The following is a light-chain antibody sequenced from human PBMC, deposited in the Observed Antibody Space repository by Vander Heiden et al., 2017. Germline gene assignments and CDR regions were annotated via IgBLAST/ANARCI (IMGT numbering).Light chain of an antibody. CDR3: NSRDNSRNVFWV. V-gene: IGLV3-19*01. Sequence: SSELTQDPAVSVALGQTVRITCQGASLRSYYASWYQQKPGQAPVLVIYGKNSRPSGIPDRFSGSSSGNTASLTTTGVQAEDEADYYCNSRDNSRNVFWVFGGGTKLTVL. CDR2: GKN. J-gene: IGLJ3*02. CDR1: SLRSYY.